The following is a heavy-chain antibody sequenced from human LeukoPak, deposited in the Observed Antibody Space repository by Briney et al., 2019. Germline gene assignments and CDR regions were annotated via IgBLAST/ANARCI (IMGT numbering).Heavy chain of an antibody. J-gene: IGHJ6*02. CDR2: ISAYNGNT. CDR1: GYTFTSYG. Sequence: ASVKVSCKASGYTFTSYGISWVRQAPGQGLEWTGWISAYNGNTNYAQKLQGRVTMTTDTSTSTAYMELRSLRSDDTAVYYCARDRDYGAYYYGMDVWGQGTTVTVSS. V-gene: IGHV1-18*01. CDR3: ARDRDYGAYYYGMDV. D-gene: IGHD4-17*01.